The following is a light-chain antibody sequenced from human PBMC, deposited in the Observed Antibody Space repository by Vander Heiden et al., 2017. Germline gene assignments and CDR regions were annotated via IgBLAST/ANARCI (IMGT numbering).Light chain of an antibody. CDR1: QSLLQSNGFNF. CDR2: VGS. J-gene: IGKJ2*01. CDR3: RQTLRTPYT. V-gene: IGKV2-28*01. Sequence: DIGMIQSPLSLPVTPGEQASISCRSSQSLLQSNGFNFLDWYLQKPGHSPQLLIYVGSNRASGVPDRFSGSGSSTDFALKISRVEAEDVGVYYCRQTLRTPYTFGQGTKLEIK.